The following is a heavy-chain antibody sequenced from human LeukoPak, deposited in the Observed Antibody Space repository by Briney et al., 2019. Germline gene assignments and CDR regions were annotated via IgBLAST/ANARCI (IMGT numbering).Heavy chain of an antibody. CDR3: ARAIRYQLLSDY. CDR2: MNPNSVNT. D-gene: IGHD2-2*01. J-gene: IGHJ4*02. CDR1: GYTFSTYD. V-gene: IGHV1-8*03. Sequence: ASVKVSCKTSGYTFSTYDINWLRQAAGQGLEWMGWMNPNSVNTGFAQKFQGRAAITRDTSTATAYLELSSLTSEDTAVYYCARAIRYQLLSDYWGQGTLVTVSS.